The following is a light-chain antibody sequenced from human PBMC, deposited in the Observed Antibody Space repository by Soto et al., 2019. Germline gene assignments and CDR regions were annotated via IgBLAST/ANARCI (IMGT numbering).Light chain of an antibody. CDR3: CSYAGSYTLV. CDR2: EAT. J-gene: IGLJ2*01. CDR1: SSDIGRYNL. V-gene: IGLV2-23*01. Sequence: QSALTQPASVSGSPGQSITISCTGTSSDIGRYNLVSWYQQHPGKPPKLMIYEATKRPSGVPDRFSGSKSGNTASLTISGLQAEDEADYYCCSYAGSYTLVFGGGTKLTVL.